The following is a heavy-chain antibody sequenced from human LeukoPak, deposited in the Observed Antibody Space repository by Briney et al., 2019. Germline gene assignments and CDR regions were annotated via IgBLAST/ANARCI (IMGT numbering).Heavy chain of an antibody. Sequence: PGGSLRLSCAASGFTFSSYAMHWVRQAPGKGLEWVAVISYDGSNKYYADSVKGRFTISRENSKNTLYLQMNSLRAEDTAVYYCARAPQLWLHYFDYWGQGTLVTVSS. CDR2: ISYDGSNK. J-gene: IGHJ4*02. CDR3: ARAPQLWLHYFDY. CDR1: GFTFSSYA. D-gene: IGHD5-18*01. V-gene: IGHV3-30-3*01.